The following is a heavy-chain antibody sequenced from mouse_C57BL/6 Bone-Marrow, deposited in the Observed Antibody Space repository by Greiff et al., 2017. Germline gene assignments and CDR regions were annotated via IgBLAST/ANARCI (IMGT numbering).Heavy chain of an antibody. CDR2: IDPSDSNT. CDR1: GYTFTSYW. V-gene: IGHV1-69*01. D-gene: IGHD2-5*01. CDR3: ARAGSNYVAY. J-gene: IGHJ3*01. Sequence: VQLQQPGAELVMPGASVKLSCKASGYTFTSYWMHWVKQRPGQGLEWIGEIDPSDSNTNYNQKFKGKSTLTVDTSSSTAYMQLSSLTSEDSAVYYCARAGSNYVAYWGKGTLVTASA.